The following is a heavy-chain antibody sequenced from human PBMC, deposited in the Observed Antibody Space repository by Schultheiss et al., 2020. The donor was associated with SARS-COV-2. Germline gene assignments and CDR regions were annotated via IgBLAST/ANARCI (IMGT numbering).Heavy chain of an antibody. CDR1: GDSISSYY. D-gene: IGHD6-13*01. V-gene: IGHV4-4*07. Sequence: SETLSLTCTVSGDSISSYYWSWIRQPAGKGLEWIGRIYTSGSTNYNPSLKSRVTMSVDTSKNQFSLKLSSVTAADTAVYYCAREAVDSSSCPPDKNWFDPWGQGTLVTVSS. CDR3: AREAVDSSSCPPDKNWFDP. J-gene: IGHJ5*02. CDR2: IYTSGST.